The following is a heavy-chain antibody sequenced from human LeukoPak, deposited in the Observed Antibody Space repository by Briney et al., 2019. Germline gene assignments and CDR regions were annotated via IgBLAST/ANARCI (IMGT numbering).Heavy chain of an antibody. D-gene: IGHD3-22*01. V-gene: IGHV1-2*02. CDR1: GYTFTGYY. CDR2: INPNSGGT. J-gene: IGHJ4*02. CDR3: ARVEDDSSGYYYVGYYFDY. Sequence: ASVKVSCKASGYTFTGYYIHWVRQAPGQGLEWMGWINPNSGGTNYAQKFQGRVTMTRDTSISTAYMELSRLRSDDTAVYYCARVEDDSSGYYYVGYYFDYWGQGTLVTVSS.